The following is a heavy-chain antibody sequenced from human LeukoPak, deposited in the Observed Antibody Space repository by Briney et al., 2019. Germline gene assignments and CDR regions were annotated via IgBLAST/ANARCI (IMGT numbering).Heavy chain of an antibody. CDR1: GGSISSSSYY. J-gene: IGHJ4*02. D-gene: IGHD2-21*02. CDR2: IYYSGST. CDR3: ARQGSIVVVTPYYFDY. V-gene: IGHV4-39*07. Sequence: PSETLSLTCTVSGGSISSSSYYWGWIRQPPGKGLEWIGSIYYSGSTYYNPSLKSRVTISVDTSKNQFSLKLSSVTAADTAVYYCARQGSIVVVTPYYFDYWGQGTLVTVSS.